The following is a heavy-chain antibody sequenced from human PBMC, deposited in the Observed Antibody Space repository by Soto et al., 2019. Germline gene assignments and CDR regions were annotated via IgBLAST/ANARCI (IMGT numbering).Heavy chain of an antibody. CDR1: GGSISSYY. D-gene: IGHD3-10*01. CDR3: ARGLITMVRGVIYFDY. Sequence: SETLSLTCTVSGGSISSYYWSWIRQPPGKGLEWIGYIYYSGSTNYNPSLKSRVTISVDTSKNQFSLKLSSVTAADTAVYYCARGLITMVRGVIYFDYWGQGTLVTVSS. J-gene: IGHJ4*02. V-gene: IGHV4-59*01. CDR2: IYYSGST.